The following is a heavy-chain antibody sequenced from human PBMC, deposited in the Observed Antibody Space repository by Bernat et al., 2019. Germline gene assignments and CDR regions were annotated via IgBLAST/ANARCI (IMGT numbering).Heavy chain of an antibody. CDR2: IKEDGREI. V-gene: IGHV3-7*03. CDR3: AREGMMYGIGYGLDV. J-gene: IGHJ6*02. CDR1: GFTFSSYW. D-gene: IGHD2-8*01. Sequence: EVQLVESGGGLVQPGGSLRLSCAASGFTFSSYWMHWVRQAPGKGLVWVANIKEDGREIYYVDSVKGRFTISRDNAENSLDLQMNSLRAEDTAVYYCAREGMMYGIGYGLDVWGQGTTVTVSS.